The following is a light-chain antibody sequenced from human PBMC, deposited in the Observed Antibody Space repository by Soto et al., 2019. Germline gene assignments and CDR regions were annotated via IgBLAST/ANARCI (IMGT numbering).Light chain of an antibody. CDR3: QQYGSSGT. CDR2: GAS. V-gene: IGKV3-20*01. CDR1: RSVSSTY. Sequence: EIVFTQSPGTLSLSPGERATLSCRASRSVSSTYLAWYQQKRGQAPRFLIFGASSSATGIPDRFSGSGSGTDFTLTISRLEPEDFAVYYCQQYGSSGTFGQGTKGEIK. J-gene: IGKJ1*01.